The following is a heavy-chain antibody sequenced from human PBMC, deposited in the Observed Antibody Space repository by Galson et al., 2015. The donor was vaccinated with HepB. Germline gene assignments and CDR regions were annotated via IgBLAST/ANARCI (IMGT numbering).Heavy chain of an antibody. CDR1: GYAFTRHI. J-gene: IGHJ4*01. V-gene: IGHV1-18*01. CDR2: INPHDDQT. CDR3: ARRSFAEEVFDF. D-gene: IGHD3-10*01. Sequence: SVKVSCKASGYAFTRHIVDWLRQAPGQGLEWVGRINPHDDQTECAEKFQARVIVTIETSTTTVFMELRTLKSDDTAVYYCARRSFAEEVFDFWGHGTLVTVSS.